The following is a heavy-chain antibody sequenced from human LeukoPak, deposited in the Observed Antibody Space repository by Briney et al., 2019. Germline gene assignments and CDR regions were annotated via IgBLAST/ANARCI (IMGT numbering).Heavy chain of an antibody. CDR2: INSDGSSI. J-gene: IGHJ4*02. Sequence: GGSLRLSCAASGFTFSSHWMHWVRQAPGKGLVWVSRINSDGSSISYADSVKRRFTISRDNAKNTLYLQMNSLRAEDTAVYYCAKDWGYDILTGYTLDYWGQGTLVTVSS. CDR1: GFTFSSHW. D-gene: IGHD3-9*01. CDR3: AKDWGYDILTGYTLDY. V-gene: IGHV3-74*01.